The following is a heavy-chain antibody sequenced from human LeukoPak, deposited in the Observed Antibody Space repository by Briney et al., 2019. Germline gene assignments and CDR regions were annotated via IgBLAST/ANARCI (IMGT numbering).Heavy chain of an antibody. V-gene: IGHV4-39*07. J-gene: IGHJ4*02. D-gene: IGHD3-3*01. Sequence: PSETLSLTCTVSGGSISSSSYYWGWIRQPPGKGLEWIGSIYYSGSTYYNLSLKSRVTISVDTSKNQFSLKLSSVTAADTAVYYCARATLYDFWSGSFDYWGQGTLVTVSS. CDR3: ARATLYDFWSGSFDY. CDR2: IYYSGST. CDR1: GGSISSSSYY.